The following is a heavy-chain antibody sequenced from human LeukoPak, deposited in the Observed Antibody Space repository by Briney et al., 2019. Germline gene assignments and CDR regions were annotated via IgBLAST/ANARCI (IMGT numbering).Heavy chain of an antibody. CDR3: ARVRPGYYYDSSGFSAFDI. J-gene: IGHJ3*02. CDR2: INPNSGGT. CDR1: GYTFTGYY. V-gene: IGHV1-2*02. Sequence: ASVKVSCKASGYTFTGYYMHWVRQAPGQGLEWMGWINPNSGGTNYAQKFQGRVTMTRDTSISTAYMELSRLRSDDTAVYYCARVRPGYYYDSSGFSAFDIWGQGTMVTVSS. D-gene: IGHD3-22*01.